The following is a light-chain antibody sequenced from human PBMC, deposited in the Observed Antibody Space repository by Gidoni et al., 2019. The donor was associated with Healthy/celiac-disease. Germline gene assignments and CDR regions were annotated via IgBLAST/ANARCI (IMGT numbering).Light chain of an antibody. CDR1: ALPKQY. V-gene: IGLV3-25*03. J-gene: IGLJ3*02. Sequence: SYELTQPPSVSVSPGQTARITCPGDALPKQYAYWYQQKPGQAPVLVIYKASERPSGIPERFSGSSSGTTVTLTISGVQAEDEADYDCQSADSSGTWVFGGGTKLTVL. CDR2: KAS. CDR3: QSADSSGTWV.